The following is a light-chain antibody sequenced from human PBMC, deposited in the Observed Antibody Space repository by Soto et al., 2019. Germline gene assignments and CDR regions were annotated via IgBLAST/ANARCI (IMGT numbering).Light chain of an antibody. CDR1: QTITTK. CDR2: DGY. CDR3: QQYDTYFRYT. J-gene: IGKJ2*01. Sequence: DIQMTQSPSTLSASVGDRVTITCRASQTITTKLAWYQKKPGKAPKLLIYDGYTLESGVPSRCSGSGSGTEFPLTIGSVLPDDFANYYCQQYDTYFRYTFGQGNKLAIK. V-gene: IGKV1-5*01.